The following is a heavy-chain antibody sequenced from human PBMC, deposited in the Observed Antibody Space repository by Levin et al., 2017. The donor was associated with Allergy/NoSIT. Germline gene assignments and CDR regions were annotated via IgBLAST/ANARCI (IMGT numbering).Heavy chain of an antibody. CDR1: GFTFSSYA. Sequence: GGSLRLSCAASGFTFSSYAMSWVRQAPGKGLEWVSAISGSGGSTYYADSVKGRFTISRDNSKNTLYLQMNSLRAEDTAVYYCAKEVGVVVPAAIHYYYGMDVWGQGTTVTVSS. J-gene: IGHJ6*02. CDR2: ISGSGGST. V-gene: IGHV3-23*01. CDR3: AKEVGVVVPAAIHYYYGMDV. D-gene: IGHD2-2*02.